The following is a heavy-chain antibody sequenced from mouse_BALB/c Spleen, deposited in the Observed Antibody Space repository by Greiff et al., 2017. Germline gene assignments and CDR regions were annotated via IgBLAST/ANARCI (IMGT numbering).Heavy chain of an antibody. CDR1: GYSITSDYA. CDR3: ARRGVVAPLAMDY. D-gene: IGHD1-1*01. CDR2: ISYSGST. Sequence: EVQLQESGPGLVKPSQSLSLTCTVTGYSITSDYAWNWIRQFPGNKLEWMGYISYSGSTSYNPSLKSRISITRDTSKNQFFLQLNSVTTEDTATYYCARRGVVAPLAMDYWGQGTSVTVSS. V-gene: IGHV3-2*02. J-gene: IGHJ4*01.